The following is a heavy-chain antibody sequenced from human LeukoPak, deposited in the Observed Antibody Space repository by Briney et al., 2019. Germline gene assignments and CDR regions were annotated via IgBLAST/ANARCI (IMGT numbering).Heavy chain of an antibody. CDR2: ISGYNDDT. CDR3: AKDSFTMIVVVTNDAFDF. CDR1: GYTFTSHG. V-gene: IGHV1-18*01. J-gene: IGHJ3*01. Sequence: ASVKVSCKTSGYTFTSHGISWVRQAPGQGLEYMGWISGYNDDTNYAQRFQGRLTMTKDTSTSTAYMELRSLTSDDTAVYYCAKDSFTMIVVVTNDAFDFWGQGTMVIVSS. D-gene: IGHD3-22*01.